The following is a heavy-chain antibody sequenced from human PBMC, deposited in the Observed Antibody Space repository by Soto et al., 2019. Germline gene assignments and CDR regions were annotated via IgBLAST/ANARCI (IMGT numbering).Heavy chain of an antibody. D-gene: IGHD3-10*01. Sequence: AASVKVSCKASGGTFSSYAISWVRQAPGQGLEWMGGIIPIFGTANYAQKFQGRVTITADKSTSTAYMELSSLRSEDTAVYYCARKMVRGVMAPYYYGMDVWGQGTTVTVSS. V-gene: IGHV1-69*06. CDR3: ARKMVRGVMAPYYYGMDV. CDR1: GGTFSSYA. J-gene: IGHJ6*02. CDR2: IIPIFGTA.